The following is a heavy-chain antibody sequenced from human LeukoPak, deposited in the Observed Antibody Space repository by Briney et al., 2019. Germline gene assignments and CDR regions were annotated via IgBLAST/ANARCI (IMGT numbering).Heavy chain of an antibody. CDR3: ARVGSGSYDY. V-gene: IGHV4-61*02. J-gene: IGHJ4*02. Sequence: SETLSLTCTVYGGSIRSGSYDWRGIRQPDGKGLEWIGRIYNSGRKNYNPCRKSRVTISVDTSKNQFSLKLSSVTAADTAVYYCARVGSGSYDYWGQGTLVTVSS. CDR1: GGSIRSGSYD. D-gene: IGHD1-26*01. CDR2: IYNSGRK.